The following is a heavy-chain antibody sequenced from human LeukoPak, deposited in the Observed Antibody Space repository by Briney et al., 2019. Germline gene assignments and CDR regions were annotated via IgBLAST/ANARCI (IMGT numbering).Heavy chain of an antibody. CDR1: GDSISNYY. CDR2: IYYSEST. J-gene: IGHJ4*02. Sequence: SETLSLTCTVSGDSISNYYWSWIRQPPGKGLEWIGYIYYSESTNYNPSLKSRATISTDTSKRQFSLNLRSVTAEDTGIYYCARGRCRNSGCRPYFDYWGQGTQVTVSS. D-gene: IGHD3-22*01. V-gene: IGHV4-59*01. CDR3: ARGRCRNSGCRPYFDY.